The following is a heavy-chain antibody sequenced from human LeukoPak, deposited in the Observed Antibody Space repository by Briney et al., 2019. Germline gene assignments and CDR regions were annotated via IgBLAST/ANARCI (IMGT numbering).Heavy chain of an antibody. CDR2: ISSIST. CDR3: ARDLAPRSFDY. J-gene: IGHJ4*02. CDR1: GFTFSDYY. D-gene: IGHD5-24*01. V-gene: IGHV3-11*06. Sequence: GGSLRLSCAASGFTFSDYYMNWIRQAPGKGLEWVSSISSISTYTAYADSLRGRFTISRDNSNNSLYLQMDSQRVEDTAVYYCARDLAPRSFDYWGQGTLVTVSS.